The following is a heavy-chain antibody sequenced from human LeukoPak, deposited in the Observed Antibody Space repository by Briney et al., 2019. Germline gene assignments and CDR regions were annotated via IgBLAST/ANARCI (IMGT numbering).Heavy chain of an antibody. D-gene: IGHD2-2*01. CDR3: ARDPYCSSTSCYVRDAFDI. J-gene: IGHJ3*02. CDR2: INHSGST. CDR1: GGSFSGYY. Sequence: SETLSLTCAVSGGSFSGYYWGWIRQPPGKGLEWIGEINHSGSTNYNPSLKSRVTISVDTSKNQFSLKLSSVTAADTAVYYCARDPYCSSTSCYVRDAFDIWGQGTMVTVSS. V-gene: IGHV4-34*01.